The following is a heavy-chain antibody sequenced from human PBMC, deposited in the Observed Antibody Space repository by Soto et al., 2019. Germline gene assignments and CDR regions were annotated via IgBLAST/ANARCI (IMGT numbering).Heavy chain of an antibody. Sequence: EGSMRLSCAASGLPFSDYYMSWIRQAPGQGLEWVSSITSSGSTTYYTDSVKGRFTISRDNANNSLYLQMNSLRAEDTAVYYWASDRYSYGPYYFGCWGQGTLVTAPQ. CDR1: GLPFSDYY. V-gene: IGHV3-11*01. CDR2: ITSSGSTT. D-gene: IGHD5-18*01. CDR3: ASDRYSYGPYYFGC. J-gene: IGHJ4*02.